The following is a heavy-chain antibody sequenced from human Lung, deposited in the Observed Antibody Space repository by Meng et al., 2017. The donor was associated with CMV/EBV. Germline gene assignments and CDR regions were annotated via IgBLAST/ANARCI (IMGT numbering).Heavy chain of an antibody. CDR1: GGSFSDHY. CDR3: VGRKVVPTATKYYYGMDV. J-gene: IGHJ6*02. D-gene: IGHD2-2*01. V-gene: IGHV4-34*01. Sequence: SETLSLXXDVYGGSFSDHYWSWIRQPPGKGLEWIGEIDQSGDTNCNPSLKSRVTILLDTSKKQVSLNLTSVTAADTAVYYCVGRKVVPTATKYYYGMDVWGQGXPVTVSS. CDR2: IDQSGDT.